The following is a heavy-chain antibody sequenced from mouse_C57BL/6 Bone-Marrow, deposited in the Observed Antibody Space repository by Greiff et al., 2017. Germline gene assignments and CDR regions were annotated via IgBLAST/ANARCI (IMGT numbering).Heavy chain of an antibody. CDR3: IESAWFAY. CDR1: GFTFTSYG. Sequence: VQLQQSGAELARPGASVKLSCKASGFTFTSYGISWVKQSTGQGLEWIGEICAGSGNTYYYEKFKGTATLTADKSSSTAYMQLRSLTSEDSTVYFCIESAWFAYWGQGTLVTVSA. J-gene: IGHJ3*01. CDR2: ICAGSGNT. V-gene: IGHV1-81*01.